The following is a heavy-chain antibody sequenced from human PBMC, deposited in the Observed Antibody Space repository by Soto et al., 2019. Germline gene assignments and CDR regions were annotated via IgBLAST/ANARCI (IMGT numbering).Heavy chain of an antibody. J-gene: IGHJ6*03. Sequence: GGSLRLSCAASGFTFSSYGMHWVRQAPGKGLEWVAVISYDGSNKYYADSVKGRFTISRDNSKNKLYLQMNSLRAEDTAVYYCAKDGGLHDYGDYSMWNKNYYYYYYMDVWGKGTTVTVSS. V-gene: IGHV3-30*18. CDR3: AKDGGLHDYGDYSMWNKNYYYYYYMDV. D-gene: IGHD4-17*01. CDR2: ISYDGSNK. CDR1: GFTFSSYG.